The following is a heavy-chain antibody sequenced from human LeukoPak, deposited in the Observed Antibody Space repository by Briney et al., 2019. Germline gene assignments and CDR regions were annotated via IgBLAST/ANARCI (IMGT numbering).Heavy chain of an antibody. CDR1: GYTFTGYY. D-gene: IGHD6-13*01. CDR2: INPNSGGT. Sequence: ASVKVSCEASGYTFTGYYMHWVRQAPGQGLEWMGWINPNSGGTNYAQKFQGWVTMTRDTSISTAYMELSRLRSDDTAVYYCARESVAAAGRTFDYWGQGTLVTVSS. J-gene: IGHJ4*02. V-gene: IGHV1-2*04. CDR3: ARESVAAAGRTFDY.